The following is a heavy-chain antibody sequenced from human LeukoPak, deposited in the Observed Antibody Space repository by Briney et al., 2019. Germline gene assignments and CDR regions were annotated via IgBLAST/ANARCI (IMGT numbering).Heavy chain of an antibody. D-gene: IGHD6-6*01. CDR2: ISWDGGST. V-gene: IGHV3-43*01. CDR3: AKDLGYSSSSFAFDY. CDR1: GFAFDDYT. J-gene: IGHJ4*02. Sequence: PGGSLRLSCAASGFAFDDYTMHWVRQAPGQGLEWVSLISWDGGSTYYADSVKGRFTISRDNSKNSLYLQMNSLRTEDTALYYCAKDLGYSSSSFAFDYWGQGTLVTVSS.